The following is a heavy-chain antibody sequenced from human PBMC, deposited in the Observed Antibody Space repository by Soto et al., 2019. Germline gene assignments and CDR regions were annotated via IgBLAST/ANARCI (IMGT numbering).Heavy chain of an antibody. J-gene: IGHJ3*02. CDR2: IYPGDSDT. D-gene: IGHD1-26*01. CDR1: GYRFSSYW. V-gene: IGHV5-51*01. Sequence: LKISCKGSGYRFSSYWIAWVRQRPGKGLEWMGLIYPGDSDTRYSPPFQGQVTISADKSINTAHLQWGGLKASDTAMYYCARSRIVGASDSFDIWGQGTMVTVSS. CDR3: ARSRIVGASDSFDI.